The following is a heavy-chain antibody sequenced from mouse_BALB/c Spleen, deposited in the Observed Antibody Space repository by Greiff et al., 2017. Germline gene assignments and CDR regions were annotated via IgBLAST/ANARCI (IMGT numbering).Heavy chain of an antibody. Sequence: EVKLQESGGGLVKPGGSLKLSCAASGFTFSDYYMYWVRQTPEKRLEWVATISDGGSYTYYPDSVKGRFTISRDNAKNNLYLQMSSLKSEDTAMYYCARGWLLDYWGQGTTLTVSS. D-gene: IGHD2-3*01. V-gene: IGHV5-4*02. CDR2: ISDGGSYT. CDR1: GFTFSDYY. CDR3: ARGWLLDY. J-gene: IGHJ2*01.